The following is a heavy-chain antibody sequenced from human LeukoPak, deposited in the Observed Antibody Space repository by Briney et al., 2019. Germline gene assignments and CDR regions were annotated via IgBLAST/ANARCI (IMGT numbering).Heavy chain of an antibody. J-gene: IGHJ4*02. CDR1: GGSISSSSYY. Sequence: SETLSLTCTVSGGSISSSSYYWGWIRQPPGTGLERIGSIYYSGSTYYNPSLKSRVTISVDTSKNQFSLKLSSVTAADTAVYYCARGYYDSSGYYYPFDYWGQGTLVTVSS. CDR2: IYYSGST. CDR3: ARGYYDSSGYYYPFDY. V-gene: IGHV4-39*07. D-gene: IGHD3-22*01.